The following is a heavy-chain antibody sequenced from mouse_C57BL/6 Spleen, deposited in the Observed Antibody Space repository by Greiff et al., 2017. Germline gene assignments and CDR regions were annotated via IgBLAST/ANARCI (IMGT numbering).Heavy chain of an antibody. D-gene: IGHD2-2*01. Sequence: MLVESGGGLVKPGGSLKLSCAASGFTFSSYAMSWVRQTPEKRLEWVATISDGGSYTYYPDNVKGRFTISRDNAKNNLYLQMSHLKSEDTAMYYCAREMVTTGGFDYWGQGTTLTVSS. V-gene: IGHV5-4*03. CDR2: ISDGGSYT. CDR1: GFTFSSYA. J-gene: IGHJ2*01. CDR3: AREMVTTGGFDY.